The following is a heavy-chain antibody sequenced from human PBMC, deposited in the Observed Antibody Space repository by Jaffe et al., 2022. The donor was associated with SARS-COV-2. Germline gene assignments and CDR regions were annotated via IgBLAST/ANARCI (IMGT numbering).Heavy chain of an antibody. J-gene: IGHJ4*02. D-gene: IGHD3-9*01. V-gene: IGHV3-15*01. CDR2: IKSKIDGGTT. Sequence: EARLVESGGDLVKPGGSLRLSCAASGFSFSGAWMSWVRQAPGKGLEWVGRIKSKIDGGTTDYAAPVKGRFTISRDDSRSTLYLQMNSLKSEDTAVYYCTVKTYYDILSWGQGTLVTVSS. CDR3: TVKTYYDILS. CDR1: GFSFSGAW.